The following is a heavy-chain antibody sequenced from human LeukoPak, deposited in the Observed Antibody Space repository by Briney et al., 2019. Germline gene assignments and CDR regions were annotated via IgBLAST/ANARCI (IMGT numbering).Heavy chain of an antibody. Sequence: ASVKVSCKASGGTFSSYAISWVRQAPGQGLEWMGWISAYNGNTNYAQKLQGRVTMTTDTSTSTAYMELSSLRSKDTAVYYCARDGPGGGVFDYWGQGTLVTVSS. CDR3: ARDGPGGGVFDY. CDR1: GGTFSSYA. D-gene: IGHD3-16*01. CDR2: ISAYNGNT. V-gene: IGHV1-18*01. J-gene: IGHJ4*02.